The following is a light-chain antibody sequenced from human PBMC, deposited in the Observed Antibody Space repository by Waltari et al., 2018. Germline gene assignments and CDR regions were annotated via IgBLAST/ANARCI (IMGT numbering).Light chain of an antibody. Sequence: DIQITQSQSSLSASAGDKVTITCRASQGISTSLNWYQQKPGKAPKRLIYAASSLESGVPSRFSGSGSGTAFTLTISSMQPEDFATYYCLQYNSNPYSFGQGTKVEIK. J-gene: IGKJ2*03. CDR3: LQYNSNPYS. CDR2: AAS. CDR1: QGISTS. V-gene: IGKV1-17*01.